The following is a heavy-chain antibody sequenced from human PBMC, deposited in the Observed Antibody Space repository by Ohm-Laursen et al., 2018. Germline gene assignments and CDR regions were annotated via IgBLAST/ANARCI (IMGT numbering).Heavy chain of an antibody. J-gene: IGHJ4*02. Sequence: ASVKVSCKTSGYTFTGYYMHWVRQAPGQGLEWMGWIDPNSGGTNYAQKFQGRVTMTRDTSISTAYMELSRLRSDDTAVYYCARDFEGAIDYWGQGTLVTVSS. CDR2: IDPNSGGT. CDR1: GYTFTGYY. CDR3: ARDFEGAIDY. V-gene: IGHV1-2*02. D-gene: IGHD1-26*01.